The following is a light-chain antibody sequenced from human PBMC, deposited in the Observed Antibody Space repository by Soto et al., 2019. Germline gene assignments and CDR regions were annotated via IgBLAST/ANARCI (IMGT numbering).Light chain of an antibody. J-gene: IGLJ2*01. Sequence: QSALTQPASMSGSPGQSITICCTGTSSDVGGYNYVSWYRQHPGKAPKLMIYDVNNRPSGVSNRFSGSKSGNTASLTISGLQAEDEADYYCSSHSSSSTLVVFGGGTKLTVL. CDR1: SSDVGGYNY. CDR2: DVN. V-gene: IGLV2-14*03. CDR3: SSHSSSSTLVV.